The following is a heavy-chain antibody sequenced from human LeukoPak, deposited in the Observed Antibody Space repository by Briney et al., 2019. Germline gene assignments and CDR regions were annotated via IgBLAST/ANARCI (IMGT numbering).Heavy chain of an antibody. CDR2: ISWNSGSI. CDR1: GFTFDDYA. CDR3: VRGGQLFDY. D-gene: IGHD1-1*01. J-gene: IGHJ4*02. Sequence: PGGSLRLSCAASGFTFDDYAMHWVRQAPGKGLEWVSGISWNSGSIDYADSVKGRFTISRDNAKNSLYLQMNSLRAEDTALYYCVRGGQLFDYWGQGTLVTVSS. V-gene: IGHV3-9*01.